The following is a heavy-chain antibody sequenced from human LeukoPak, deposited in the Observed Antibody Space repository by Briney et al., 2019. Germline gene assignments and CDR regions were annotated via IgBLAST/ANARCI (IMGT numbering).Heavy chain of an antibody. D-gene: IGHD2-15*01. Sequence: PGGSLRLSCAAFGFTFDNYAMHWVRQAPGKGLEWVSSISWNSANIAYADSVKGRFTISRDNAKNSLYLRMNSLRPEDMALYYCVKDTSGASQYFQYWGHGTVVTVSS. J-gene: IGHJ1*01. CDR1: GFTFDNYA. CDR2: ISWNSANI. CDR3: VKDTSGASQYFQY. V-gene: IGHV3-9*03.